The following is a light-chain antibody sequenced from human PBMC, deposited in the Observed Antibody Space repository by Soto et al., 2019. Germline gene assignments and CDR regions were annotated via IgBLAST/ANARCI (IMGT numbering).Light chain of an antibody. V-gene: IGKV4-1*01. J-gene: IGKJ5*01. CDR3: QHYLSSAIT. Sequence: DIVMTQSPDSLAVSLGERATINCKSSQTVLYSPNNKNYLAWYQQKPGQPPKMLIYWASTRESGVPDRFSGSGSGTDFTLNISSLQAEDVAVYYCQHYLSSAITFGQGTRLEIK. CDR2: WAS. CDR1: QTVLYSPNNKNY.